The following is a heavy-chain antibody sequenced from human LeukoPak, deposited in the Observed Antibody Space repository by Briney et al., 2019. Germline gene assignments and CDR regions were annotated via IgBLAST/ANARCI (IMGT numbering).Heavy chain of an antibody. Sequence: GASVKVSCKASGYTFTSYDINWVRQATGQGLEWMGWMNPNSGGTNYAQKFQGRVTMTRDTSISTAFMELSSLRSDDTAVYYCARVPLLEGHGLVDYWGQGTLVTVSS. CDR1: GYTFTSYD. CDR2: MNPNSGGT. V-gene: IGHV1-2*02. D-gene: IGHD3-10*01. J-gene: IGHJ4*02. CDR3: ARVPLLEGHGLVDY.